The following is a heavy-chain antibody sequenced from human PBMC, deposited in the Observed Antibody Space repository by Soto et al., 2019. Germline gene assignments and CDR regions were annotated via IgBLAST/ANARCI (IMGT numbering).Heavy chain of an antibody. Sequence: QVQLVQSGAAVKKPGSSVKVSCKASGGTFSSYALSWVRQAPGQGLEWMGGIIPIFGTANYAQKFQGRVTLTADGSTSTAYMELSSLRSEDTAVYYCARVYGGGSYYYYGMDVWGQGTTVTVSS. V-gene: IGHV1-69*12. D-gene: IGHD3-16*01. CDR3: ARVYGGGSYYYYGMDV. CDR1: GGTFSSYA. CDR2: IIPIFGTA. J-gene: IGHJ6*02.